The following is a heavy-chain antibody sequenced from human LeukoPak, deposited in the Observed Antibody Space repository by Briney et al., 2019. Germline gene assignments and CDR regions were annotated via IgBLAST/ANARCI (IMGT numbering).Heavy chain of an antibody. J-gene: IGHJ4*02. CDR2: ISYDGSNK. CDR3: ARERSATTSFFDY. V-gene: IGHV3-30*04. Sequence: GGSLRLSCAASGFTFSSYAMHWVRQAPGKGLEWVAVISYDGSNKYYADSVKGRFTIPRDNSKNTLYLQMNSLRAEDTAVYYCARERSATTSFFDYWGQGTLVTVSS. CDR1: GFTFSSYA. D-gene: IGHD1-1*01.